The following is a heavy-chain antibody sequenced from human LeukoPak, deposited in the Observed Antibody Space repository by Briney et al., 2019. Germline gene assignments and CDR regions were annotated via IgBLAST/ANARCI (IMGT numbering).Heavy chain of an antibody. V-gene: IGHV1-69*04. CDR1: GGTFSSYT. J-gene: IGHJ6*03. D-gene: IGHD3-3*01. CDR2: IIPILGVA. CDR3: ARDEGYDFWSGRGAYYYYYMDV. Sequence: ASVKVSCKASGGTFSSYTISWVRQAPGQGLEWMGRIIPILGVANYAQKFQGRVTITADKPTSTAYMELSSLRSEDTAVYYCARDEGYDFWSGRGAYYYYYMDVWGKGTTVTVSS.